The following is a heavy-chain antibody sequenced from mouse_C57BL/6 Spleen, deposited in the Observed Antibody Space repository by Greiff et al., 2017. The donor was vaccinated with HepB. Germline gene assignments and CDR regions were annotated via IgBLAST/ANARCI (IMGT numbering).Heavy chain of an antibody. D-gene: IGHD1-1*01. CDR1: GYAFSSYW. V-gene: IGHV1-80*01. Sequence: QVQLQQSGAELVKPGASVKISCKASGYAFSSYWMNWVKQRPGKGLEWIGQIYPGDGDTNYNGKFKGKGTLTADKSSSKTYMQLNSLTSEDPAVYYCARPGSRDYAMDYWCQGTSVTVSS. CDR3: ARPGSRDYAMDY. J-gene: IGHJ4*01. CDR2: IYPGDGDT.